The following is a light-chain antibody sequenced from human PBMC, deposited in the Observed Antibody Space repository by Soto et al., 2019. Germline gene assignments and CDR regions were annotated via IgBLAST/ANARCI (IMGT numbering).Light chain of an antibody. CDR3: SSYTASATYV. CDR2: EVT. J-gene: IGLJ1*01. V-gene: IGLV2-14*01. Sequence: QSVLTQPASVSGSPGQSITISCTGTSSDIGADDFVSWYQHHPDKTPKLIIFEVTYRPTGISHRFSASKSGNTASLTISGLEAEDEAFYYCSSYTASATYVFATGTKLTVL. CDR1: SSDIGADDF.